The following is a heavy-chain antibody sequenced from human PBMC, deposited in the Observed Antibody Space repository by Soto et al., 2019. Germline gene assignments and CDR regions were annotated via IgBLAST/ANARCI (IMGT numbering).Heavy chain of an antibody. V-gene: IGHV3-23*01. Sequence: GGSLRLSCAASGFTFSSYAMSWVRQAPGKGLEWVSAISGSGGSTYYADSVKGRFTISRDNSKNTLYLQMNSLRAEDTAVYYCARVSSSWSTFDYWGQGTLVTVSS. CDR3: ARVSSSWSTFDY. D-gene: IGHD6-13*01. CDR1: GFTFSSYA. CDR2: ISGSGGST. J-gene: IGHJ4*02.